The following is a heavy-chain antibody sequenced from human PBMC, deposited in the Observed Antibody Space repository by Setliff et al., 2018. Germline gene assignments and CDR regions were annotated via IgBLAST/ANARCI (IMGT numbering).Heavy chain of an antibody. CDR3: SRLVRFCIRTTCQRLSGDDF. V-gene: IGHV1-18*01. CDR1: GYTFINFG. J-gene: IGHJ4*02. Sequence: ASVKVSCKASGYTFINFGISWVRQAPGQGLEWVGWISPYTGNTYYAPRLQDRVTLTADTSTNTAYMELRSLISDDTAVYYCSRLVRFCIRTTCQRLSGDDFWGQGTLVTVSS. D-gene: IGHD3-3*02. CDR2: ISPYTGNT.